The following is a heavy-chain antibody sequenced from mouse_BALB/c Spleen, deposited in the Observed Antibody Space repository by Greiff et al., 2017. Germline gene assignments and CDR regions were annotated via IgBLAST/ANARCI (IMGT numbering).Heavy chain of an antibody. D-gene: IGHD1-1*01. CDR3: ARQSGSSPLYYAMDY. Sequence: EVKLVESGGGLVKPGGSLKLSCAASGFTFSSYAMSWVRQTPEKRLEWVATISSGGSYTYYPDSVKGRFTISRDNAKNTLYLQMSSLRSEDTAMYYCARQSGSSPLYYAMDYWGQGTSVTVSS. V-gene: IGHV5-9-3*01. J-gene: IGHJ4*01. CDR2: ISSGGSYT. CDR1: GFTFSSYA.